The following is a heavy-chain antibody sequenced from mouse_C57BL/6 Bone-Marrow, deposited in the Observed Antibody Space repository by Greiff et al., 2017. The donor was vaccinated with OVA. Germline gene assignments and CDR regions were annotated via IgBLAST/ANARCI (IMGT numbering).Heavy chain of an antibody. V-gene: IGHV1-81*01. Sequence: SGAELARPGASVKLSCKASGYTFTSYGISWVKQRTGQGLEWIGEIYPRSGNTYYNEKFKGKATLTADKSSSTAYMVLRSRTSEDSAVDFCSRKGLRWFAYWGQGTLVTVSA. CDR2: IYPRSGNT. J-gene: IGHJ3*01. CDR3: SRKGLRWFAY. CDR1: GYTFTSYG. D-gene: IGHD2-4*01.